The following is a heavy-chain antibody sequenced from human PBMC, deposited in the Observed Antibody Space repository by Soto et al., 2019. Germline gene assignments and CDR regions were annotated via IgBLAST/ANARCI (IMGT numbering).Heavy chain of an antibody. D-gene: IGHD3-3*01. Sequence: SETLSLTCTVSGGSISSYYWSWIRQPPGKGLEWIGYIYYSGSTNYNPSLKSRVTISVDTSKNQFSLKLSSVTAADTAVYYCARDRYYDFWSSYYYYMDVWGKGTTVTVSS. CDR2: IYYSGST. CDR3: ARDRYYDFWSSYYYYMDV. V-gene: IGHV4-59*01. J-gene: IGHJ6*03. CDR1: GGSISSYY.